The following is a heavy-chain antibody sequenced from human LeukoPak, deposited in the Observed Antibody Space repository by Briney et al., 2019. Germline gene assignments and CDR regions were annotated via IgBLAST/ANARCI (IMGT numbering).Heavy chain of an antibody. CDR2: VQSKTDGGST. CDR3: TTSPGIGP. Sequence: PGGSLRLSCVASGFTFSNAWMSWVRQAPGKGLEWVGRVQSKTDGGSTDYAAPMKGRFIISRDDSKNTLYLQMNSLKTEDTAVYYCTTSPGIGPWGQGTLVTVSS. CDR1: GFTFSNAW. J-gene: IGHJ5*02. V-gene: IGHV3-15*01. D-gene: IGHD1-14*01.